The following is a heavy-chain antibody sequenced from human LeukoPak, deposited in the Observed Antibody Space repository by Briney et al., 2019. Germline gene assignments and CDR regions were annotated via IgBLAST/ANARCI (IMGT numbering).Heavy chain of an antibody. V-gene: IGHV4-59*01. J-gene: IGHJ6*03. D-gene: IGHD4-17*01. CDR2: IYYSGST. CDR1: GGSISSYY. Sequence: SETLSLTCTVSGGSISSYYWKWIRQPPGKGLEWIGYIYYSGSTNYNPSLKSRVTIPVDTSKNQFSLKLNSVTPADTAVYYCARAYGAFPYYMDVWGKGTTVTVSS. CDR3: ARAYGAFPYYMDV.